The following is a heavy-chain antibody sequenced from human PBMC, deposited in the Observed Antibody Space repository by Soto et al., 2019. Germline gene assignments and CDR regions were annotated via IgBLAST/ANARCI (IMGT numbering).Heavy chain of an antibody. CDR2: ISYSGST. J-gene: IGHJ4*02. V-gene: IGHV4-31*03. Sequence: QVQLQESGPGLVKPSQTLALTCTVSGGSISSGGYYWGWIRQHPGKGLEWIGYISYSGSTHYNPSLTIRGTISLDTSKTQFSLKLSSVTAADTAVYYCARANRGYGHYFAYWGQGTLVTVSS. CDR1: GGSISSGGYY. D-gene: IGHD5-12*01. CDR3: ARANRGYGHYFAY.